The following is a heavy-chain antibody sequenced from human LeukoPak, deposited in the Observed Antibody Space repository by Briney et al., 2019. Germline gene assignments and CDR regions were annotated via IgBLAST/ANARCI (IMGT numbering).Heavy chain of an antibody. J-gene: IGHJ4*02. V-gene: IGHV4-39*02. Sequence: SETLSLTCTVSGGSISSSSYYWGWIRQPPGKGLEWIGSIYYSESTYYNPSLKSRVTISVDTSKNHFSLKLSSVTAADTAVYYCARGIAAADTRPFDYWGQGTLVTVSS. D-gene: IGHD6-13*01. CDR3: ARGIAAADTRPFDY. CDR2: IYYSEST. CDR1: GGSISSSSYY.